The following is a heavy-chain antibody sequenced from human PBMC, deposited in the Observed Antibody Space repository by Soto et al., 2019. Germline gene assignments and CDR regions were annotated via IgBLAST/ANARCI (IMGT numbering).Heavy chain of an antibody. J-gene: IGHJ6*02. Sequence: QEQLVQSGAEVKIPGSSVTVSCKASGGIFSNYAVSWVRQAPGQGLEWMGGIIPIFGAATYAQKFQGGVRVTADKYRGIAYMEVSSLRSEDTAVYYCARGRGFYSSSDEFYFYSMDVWGQGTTVTVSS. D-gene: IGHD6-6*01. V-gene: IGHV1-69*06. CDR1: GGIFSNYA. CDR2: IIPIFGAA. CDR3: ARGRGFYSSSDEFYFYSMDV.